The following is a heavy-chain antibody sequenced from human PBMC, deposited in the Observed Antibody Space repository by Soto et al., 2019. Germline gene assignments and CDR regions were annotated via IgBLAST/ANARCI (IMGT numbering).Heavy chain of an antibody. D-gene: IGHD4-17*01. CDR2: ISSSSSYI. Sequence: PGGSLRLSCAASGFTFSSYSMNWVRQAPGKGLEWVSSISSSSSYIYYADSVKGRFTISRDNAKNSLYLQMNSLRAEDTAVYYCARVPYGDPPDYYYYMDVWGKGTTVTVSS. CDR3: ARVPYGDPPDYYYYMDV. J-gene: IGHJ6*03. CDR1: GFTFSSYS. V-gene: IGHV3-21*01.